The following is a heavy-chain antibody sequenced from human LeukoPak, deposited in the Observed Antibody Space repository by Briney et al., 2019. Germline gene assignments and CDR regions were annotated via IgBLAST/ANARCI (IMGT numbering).Heavy chain of an antibody. V-gene: IGHV1-69*13. D-gene: IGHD3-3*01. Sequence: SVQVSCKASGGTFSSYAISWVRQAPGQGLEWMGGIIPIFGTANYAQKFQGRVTITADESTSTAYMELSSLRSEDTAVYYCARAFWSGYYSGNWFDPWGQGTLVTVSS. J-gene: IGHJ5*02. CDR3: ARAFWSGYYSGNWFDP. CDR1: GGTFSSYA. CDR2: IIPIFGTA.